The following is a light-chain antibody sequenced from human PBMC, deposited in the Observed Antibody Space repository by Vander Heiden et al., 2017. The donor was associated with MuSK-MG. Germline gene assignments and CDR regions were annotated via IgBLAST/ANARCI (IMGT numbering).Light chain of an antibody. V-gene: IGKV3-15*01. J-gene: IGKJ1*01. CDR1: QSVSSN. CDR3: QKYNKWPPWT. CDR2: CAS. Sequence: EIVMTQSQATLSVSPGERATLSCRASQSVSSNLAWYQQKPGQAPRLLIYCASTRATGIPARFSGSGSGTEFTLTISSLQSEDLAVYYCQKYNKWPPWTFGQGTKVEIK.